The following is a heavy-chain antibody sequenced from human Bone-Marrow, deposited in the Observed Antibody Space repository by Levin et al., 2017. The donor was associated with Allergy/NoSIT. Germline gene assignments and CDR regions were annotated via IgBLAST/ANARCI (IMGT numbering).Heavy chain of an antibody. CDR3: ARLHGDSLILGCYMNV. Sequence: KPSETLSLTCTVSGGSISSGSYFWGWIRQPPGRGMEYIGGIHYTGATYSNPSLNSRVTISVDTSNNQFSLSLRSVTAADTAVYFCARLHGDSLILGCYMNVWGKGTTVTVSS. D-gene: IGHD4-17*01. V-gene: IGHV4-39*01. J-gene: IGHJ6*03. CDR2: IHYTGAT. CDR1: GGSISSGSYF.